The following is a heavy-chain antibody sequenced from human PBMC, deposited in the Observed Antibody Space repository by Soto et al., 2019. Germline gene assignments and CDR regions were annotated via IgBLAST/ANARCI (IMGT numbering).Heavy chain of an antibody. D-gene: IGHD3-3*01. V-gene: IGHV3-11*01. CDR3: ARVSSGITIFGVVIPPFDY. J-gene: IGHJ4*02. Sequence: QVQLVESGGGLVKPGGSLRLSCAASGFTFSDYYMSWIRQAPGKGLEWVSYISSSGITIYYADSVKGRFTISRDNAKNSLYLQMNRLGAEDTAVYYCARVSSGITIFGVVIPPFDYWGQGTLVTVSS. CDR2: ISSSGITI. CDR1: GFTFSDYY.